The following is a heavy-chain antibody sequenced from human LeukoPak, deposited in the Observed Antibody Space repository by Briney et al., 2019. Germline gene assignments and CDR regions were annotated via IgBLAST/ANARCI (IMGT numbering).Heavy chain of an antibody. J-gene: IGHJ4*02. D-gene: IGHD6-13*01. CDR2: ISGSGGST. CDR3: AKTIAAAGYFDY. Sequence: GGSLRLSCAASGFTFSSYAMSWVRQAPGEGLEWVSAISGSGGSTYYADSVKGRFTISRDNSKNTLYLQMNSLRAEDTAVYYCAKTIAAAGYFDYWGQGTLVTVSS. CDR1: GFTFSSYA. V-gene: IGHV3-23*01.